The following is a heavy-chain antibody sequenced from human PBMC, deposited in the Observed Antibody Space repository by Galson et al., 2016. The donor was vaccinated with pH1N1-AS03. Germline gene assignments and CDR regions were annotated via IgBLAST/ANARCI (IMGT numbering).Heavy chain of an antibody. J-gene: IGHJ3*02. D-gene: IGHD2-15*01. CDR1: GYTFTTYG. Sequence: SVKVSCKASGYTFTTYGLTWVRQAPGQGLEWMAWINPYNGNTNYAQRFQGRLTMTTDTSTSTAYMELRSLRSDDTALYYCAKGYSATPSGTFDIWGQGTMVTVSS. CDR3: AKGYSATPSGTFDI. CDR2: INPYNGNT. V-gene: IGHV1-18*04.